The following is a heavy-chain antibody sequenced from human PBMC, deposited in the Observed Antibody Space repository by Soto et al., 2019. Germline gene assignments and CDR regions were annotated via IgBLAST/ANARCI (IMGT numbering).Heavy chain of an antibody. CDR1: GFTFSSYS. CDR3: GRHCRIPSCYNVTDV. J-gene: IGHJ6*02. D-gene: IGHD3-10*01. Sequence: GGSLRLSCTASGFTFSSYSMNWVRQAPGKGLEWVSSISASSDYIFYIDSLKGRLTISRDNAKNSLYLQLNSLRAEDTAVYYCGRHCRIPSCYNVTDVCAQGTTVTV. V-gene: IGHV3-21*01. CDR2: ISASSDYI.